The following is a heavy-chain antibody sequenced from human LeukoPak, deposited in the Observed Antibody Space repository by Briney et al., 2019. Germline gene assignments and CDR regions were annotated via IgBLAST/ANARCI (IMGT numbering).Heavy chain of an antibody. J-gene: IGHJ5*02. Sequence: ASVKVSCKASGYTFTSYGISWVRQAPGQGLEWMGWISGYNGNIKYAQKFQGRVTMTTDTSTSTAYMELRSLRSDDTAVYYCARGRGVVVAAATQYWFDPWGQGTLVTVSS. CDR1: GYTFTSYG. V-gene: IGHV1-18*01. CDR3: ARGRGVVVAAATQYWFDP. D-gene: IGHD2-15*01. CDR2: ISGYNGNI.